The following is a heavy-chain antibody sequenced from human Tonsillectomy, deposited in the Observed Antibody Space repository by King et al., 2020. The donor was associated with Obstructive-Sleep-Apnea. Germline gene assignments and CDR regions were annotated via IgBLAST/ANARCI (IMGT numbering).Heavy chain of an antibody. V-gene: IGHV3-15*01. Sequence: VQLVESGGGLVKPGGSLRLSCAASGFTFSNAWMTWVRQAPGKGLEWIGRIKSTTNGGTTEYAAHLKGRFTISRDESKNTLYLQMSSLQNEDTAVYYFTTGGGTFGGVIVRVWGQGTLVTVSS. CDR3: TTGGGTFGGVIVRV. D-gene: IGHD3-16*02. J-gene: IGHJ4*02. CDR2: IKSTTNGGTT. CDR1: GFTFSNAW.